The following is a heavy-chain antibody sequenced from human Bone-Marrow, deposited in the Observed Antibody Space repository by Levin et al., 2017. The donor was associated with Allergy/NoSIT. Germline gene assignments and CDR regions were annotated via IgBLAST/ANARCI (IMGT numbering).Heavy chain of an antibody. D-gene: IGHD6-6*01. Sequence: QPGGSLRLSCAASESTFSNYWMSWVRQAPGKGLEWVANIGQDGSEKYYVHSVRGRFTIARDNAKNSLYLQMNSLRAEDTAVYYCARVAAPNIYYYYGMDVWGQGTTVTVSS. CDR1: ESTFSNYW. V-gene: IGHV3-7*01. CDR3: ARVAAPNIYYYYGMDV. CDR2: IGQDGSEK. J-gene: IGHJ6*02.